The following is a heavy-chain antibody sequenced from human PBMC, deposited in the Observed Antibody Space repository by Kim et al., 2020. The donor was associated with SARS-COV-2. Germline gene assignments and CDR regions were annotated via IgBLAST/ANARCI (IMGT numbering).Heavy chain of an antibody. V-gene: IGHV3-23*01. CDR2: ISGSGGST. CDR1: GFTFSSYA. J-gene: IGHJ3*02. Sequence: GGSLRLSCAASGFTFSSYAMSWVRQAPGKGLEWVSAISGSGGSTYYADSVKGRFTISRDNSKNTLYLQMNSLRAEDTAVYYCAKYRPRTNYYDSPRGAFDIWGQGTMVTVSS. D-gene: IGHD3-22*01. CDR3: AKYRPRTNYYDSPRGAFDI.